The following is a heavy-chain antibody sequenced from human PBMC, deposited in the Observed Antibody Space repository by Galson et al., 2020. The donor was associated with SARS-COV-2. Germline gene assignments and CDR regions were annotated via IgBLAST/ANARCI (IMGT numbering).Heavy chain of an antibody. CDR2: ISYDGTTR. D-gene: IGHD3-22*01. Sequence: GWSLILSCPASGFTFSSSAMHWVRQAPGKGLEWVAIISYDGTTRYNSDSVKGRFTISRDISKNTLYLHMNILRPADTGVYYCARETDDHSSSWHDYWVDGSLVTVSP. CDR1: GFTFSSSA. V-gene: IGHV3-30*04. J-gene: IGHJ4*01. CDR3: ARETDDHSSSWHDY.